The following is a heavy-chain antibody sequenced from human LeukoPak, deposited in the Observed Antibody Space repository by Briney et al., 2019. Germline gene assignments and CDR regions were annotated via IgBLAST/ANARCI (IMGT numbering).Heavy chain of an antibody. CDR2: ISYDGSKI. CDR3: AKDSFVRDIYRFFDWSFDG. V-gene: IGHV3-30*18. D-gene: IGHD3-9*01. Sequence: GGSLRLSCAASGFGFSSYGMHWVRQAPGKGLEWVAVISYDGSKIYYSDSVKGRFTISRDNSRNTVHLQMNSLRAEDTAVYYCAKDSFVRDIYRFFDWSFDGWGQGTLLTVSS. CDR1: GFGFSSYG. J-gene: IGHJ4*02.